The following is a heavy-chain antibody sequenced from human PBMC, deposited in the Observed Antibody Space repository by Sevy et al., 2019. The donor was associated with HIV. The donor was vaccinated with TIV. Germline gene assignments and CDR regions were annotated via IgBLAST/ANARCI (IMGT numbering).Heavy chain of an antibody. CDR1: GFAFNSYW. Sequence: GGSLRLSCAASGFAFNSYWMSWVRQAPGMGLQWVGTIKEDGSEKYYVDSMKGRFTISRDNAKNSLYLQMISLRAEDTAVYYCAGVWRGYIDSTSDYYYYGMDVWGQGTTVTVSS. D-gene: IGHD3-3*01. CDR2: IKEDGSEK. J-gene: IGHJ6*02. V-gene: IGHV3-7*03. CDR3: AGVWRGYIDSTSDYYYYGMDV.